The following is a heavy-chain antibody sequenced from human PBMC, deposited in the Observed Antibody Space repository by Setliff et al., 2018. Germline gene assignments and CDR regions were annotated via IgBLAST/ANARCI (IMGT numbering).Heavy chain of an antibody. J-gene: IGHJ4*02. CDR1: GFTFSNAW. CDR3: ARSFSRREKFLLDY. CDR2: IIHSGST. Sequence: TGGSLRLSCAASGFTFSNAWMSWIRQPPGKRLEWIGEIIHSGSTNYNPSLKSRVTISMDTSKNQFSLKVSSVTAADTAVYYCARSFSRREKFLLDYWGQGALVTVSS. V-gene: IGHV4-34*12.